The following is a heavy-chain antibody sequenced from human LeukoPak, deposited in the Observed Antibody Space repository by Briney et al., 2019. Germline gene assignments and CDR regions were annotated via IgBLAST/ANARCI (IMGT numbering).Heavy chain of an antibody. CDR1: GFTFSSYS. CDR3: ANSLITMVRVVPNFDY. CDR2: ISSSSSYI. J-gene: IGHJ4*02. D-gene: IGHD3-10*01. Sequence: GGSLRLSCAASGFTFSSYSVNWVRQAPGKGLEWVSSISSSSSYIYYADSVKGRFTISRDNAKNSLYLQMNSLRAEDTAVYYCANSLITMVRVVPNFDYWGQGTLVTVSS. V-gene: IGHV3-21*04.